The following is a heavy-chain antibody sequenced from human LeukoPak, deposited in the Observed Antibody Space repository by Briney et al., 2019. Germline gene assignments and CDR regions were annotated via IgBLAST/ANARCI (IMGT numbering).Heavy chain of an antibody. V-gene: IGHV4-61*02. CDR3: ARGYSSSPLDY. J-gene: IGHJ4*02. CDR1: GGSISSGSYY. Sequence: SQTLSLTCTVSGGSISSGSYYWSWIRQPAGKGLEWIGRIYTSGSTNYNPSLKSRVTISVDTSKNQFSLKLSSVTAADTAVYYCARGYSSSPLDYWGQGTLVTVSS. CDR2: IYTSGST. D-gene: IGHD6-6*01.